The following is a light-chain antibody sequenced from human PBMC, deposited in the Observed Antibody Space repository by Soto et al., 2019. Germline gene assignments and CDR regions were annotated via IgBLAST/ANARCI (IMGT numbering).Light chain of an antibody. J-gene: IGKJ4*01. CDR2: AAS. CDR3: QQSYSTPLT. V-gene: IGKV1-39*01. CDR1: QSISSY. Sequence: DIQMTQSPSSLSASVGDRVTITCRASQSISSYLNWYQQKPGKAPKLLSYAASSLQSGVPSRFSGRVSGTDFTLTISSLHPEDFATYYCQQSYSTPLTFGGGTKVEIK.